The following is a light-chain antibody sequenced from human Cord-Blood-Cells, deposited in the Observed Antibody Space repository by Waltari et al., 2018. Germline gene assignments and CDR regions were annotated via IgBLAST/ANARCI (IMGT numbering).Light chain of an antibody. J-gene: IGLJ1*01. CDR3: CSYAGSSTNYV. CDR1: SSDVGSYHL. V-gene: IGLV2-23*01. CDR2: EGS. Sequence: QSALTQPASVSGSPGQSIPIPCTGTSSDVGSYHLLSWYQQHPGKAPKLMIYEGSKRPSGVSNRFSGSKSGNTASLTISGLQAEDEADYYCCSYAGSSTNYVFGTGTKVTVL.